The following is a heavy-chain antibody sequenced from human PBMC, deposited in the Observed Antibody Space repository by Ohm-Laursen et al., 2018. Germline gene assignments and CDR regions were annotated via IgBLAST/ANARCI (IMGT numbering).Heavy chain of an antibody. CDR2: FDPEDGET. Sequence: ASVKVSCKVSGYTLTELSMHWVRQAPGKGLEWMGGFDPEDGETIYAQNFQGRLTMTEDTSTDTAYMELSSLRSEDTAVYYCATAVTTQIYFQHWGQGTLVTVSS. CDR1: GYTLTELS. J-gene: IGHJ1*01. V-gene: IGHV1-24*01. D-gene: IGHD4-17*01. CDR3: ATAVTTQIYFQH.